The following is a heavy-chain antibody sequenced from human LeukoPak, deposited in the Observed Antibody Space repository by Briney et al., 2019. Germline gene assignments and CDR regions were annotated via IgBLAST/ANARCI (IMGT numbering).Heavy chain of an antibody. Sequence: PGGSLRLSCEASGFTFSTYNMNWVRQAPGKGLEWVAVISDDGRIKIYGDSVKGRLTISRDNSKNTLYLQMNSLRGEDTAVYYCARAAAETGSFRDNWFDPWGQGTLVTVSS. CDR1: GFTFSTYN. D-gene: IGHD3-9*01. V-gene: IGHV3-30*03. J-gene: IGHJ5*02. CDR3: ARAAAETGSFRDNWFDP. CDR2: ISDDGRIK.